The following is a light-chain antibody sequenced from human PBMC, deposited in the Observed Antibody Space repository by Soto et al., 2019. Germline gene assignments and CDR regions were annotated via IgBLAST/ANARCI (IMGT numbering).Light chain of an antibody. CDR2: AAS. V-gene: IGKV1-17*01. J-gene: IGKJ1*01. CDR1: QGIRND. CDR3: QQYPSYSKS. Sequence: DIQMTQSPSSLSASVGDRVSITCRASQGIRNDLGWYQQKPGKAPKRLIYAASSLQTGVPSRFSGSGSETEFTLTISGIQPDDFATYYCQQYPSYSKSFGQGTKVDI.